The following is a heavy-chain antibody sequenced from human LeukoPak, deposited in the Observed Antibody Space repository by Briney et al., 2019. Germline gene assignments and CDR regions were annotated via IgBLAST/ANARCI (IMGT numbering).Heavy chain of an antibody. CDR1: GYTFSNYW. D-gene: IGHD2-15*01. CDR3: ARRPSGGHLDY. CDR2: IFPGDSDS. Sequence: KHGESLKISCKGSGYTFSNYWIGWVRQTPGKGLEWMGIIFPGDSDSRYSPSFQGQVTISTDNSISTAYLHWSSLKASDTAIYYCARRPSGGHLDYWGPGTLVTVSS. J-gene: IGHJ4*02. V-gene: IGHV5-51*01.